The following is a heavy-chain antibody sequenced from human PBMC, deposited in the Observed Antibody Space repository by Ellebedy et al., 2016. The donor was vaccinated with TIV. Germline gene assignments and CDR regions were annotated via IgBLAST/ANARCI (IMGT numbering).Heavy chain of an antibody. Sequence: MPSETLSLTCTVSGGSISSYYWSWIRQPPGKGLEWIGYIYYSGRTNYNPSLKSRVTISVDTSKNQFSLKLSSVTAADTAVYYCARQYSGTVTINWYFDLWGRGTLVTVSS. CDR3: ARQYSGTVTINWYFDL. D-gene: IGHD4-17*01. J-gene: IGHJ2*01. CDR1: GGSISSYY. CDR2: IYYSGRT. V-gene: IGHV4-59*01.